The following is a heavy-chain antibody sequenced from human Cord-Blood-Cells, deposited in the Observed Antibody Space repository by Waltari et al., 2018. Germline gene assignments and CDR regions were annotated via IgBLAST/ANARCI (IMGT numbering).Heavy chain of an antibody. CDR2: IYPGDSDT. D-gene: IGHD1-26*01. CDR1: GYSFNSYW. J-gene: IGHJ4*02. CDR3: ARRGLHNPWGSGSYYFDY. Sequence: EVQLVQSGAEVKKPGESLKISCKGSGYSFNSYWIGWVRQMPGKGLEWMGIIYPGDSDTRYSPSFQGQVTISADKSISTAYLQWSSLKASDTAMYYCARRGLHNPWGSGSYYFDYWGQGTLVTVSS. V-gene: IGHV5-51*01.